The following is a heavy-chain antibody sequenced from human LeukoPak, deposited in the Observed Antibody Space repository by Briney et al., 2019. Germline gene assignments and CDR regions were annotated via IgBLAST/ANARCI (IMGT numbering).Heavy chain of an antibody. CDR2: ITPNSGGT. CDR3: ARDRTDYYDSNAYYPNWFDP. J-gene: IGHJ5*02. V-gene: IGHV1-2*02. D-gene: IGHD3-22*01. Sequence: ASVKVSFKSSGYTFTGYYIHWVRQAPGQGLEWMGWITPNSGGTNYAQKFQGRVTMTRDTSISTVYMELSRLRSDDTAVYYCARDRTDYYDSNAYYPNWFDPWGQGTLVTVSS. CDR1: GYTFTGYY.